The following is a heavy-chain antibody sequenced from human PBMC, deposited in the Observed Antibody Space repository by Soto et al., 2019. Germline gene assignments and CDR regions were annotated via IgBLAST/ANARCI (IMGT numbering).Heavy chain of an antibody. CDR1: GFSFSGYW. V-gene: IGHV3-7*03. CDR3: ANYHPFPY. D-gene: IGHD1-7*01. Sequence: GGSLRLSCAASGFSFSGYWMSWVRQAPGQGLEWVACIKPDGSEENYVDSVKGRFTISRGNAKNSLYLQMNSLRAEDTAVYYCANYHPFPYWGQGTLVTVSS. J-gene: IGHJ4*02. CDR2: IKPDGSEE.